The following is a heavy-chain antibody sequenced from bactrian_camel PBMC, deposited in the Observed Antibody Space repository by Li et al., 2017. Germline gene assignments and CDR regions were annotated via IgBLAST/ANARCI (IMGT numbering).Heavy chain of an antibody. V-gene: IGHV3-2*01. CDR1: GFMFSIYH. J-gene: IGHJ6*01. CDR3: AATRISTRGFCPGSTKREVYRA. D-gene: IGHD7*01. Sequence: HVQLVESGGGSVQAGGSLRLSCAGSGFMFSIYHMFWVRQAPGKGLEWVCSIYADGSSTYYADSMKERFTISRDNAKNTVYLQMNSLKPEDTGIYYCAATRISTRGFCPGSTKREVYRAWGQGTQVTVS. CDR2: IYADGSST.